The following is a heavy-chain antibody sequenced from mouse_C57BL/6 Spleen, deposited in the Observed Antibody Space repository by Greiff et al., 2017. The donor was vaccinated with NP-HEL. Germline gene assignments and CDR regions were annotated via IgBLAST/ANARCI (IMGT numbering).Heavy chain of an antibody. CDR3: ARFITPVVGGYFDY. J-gene: IGHJ2*01. V-gene: IGHV1-22*01. D-gene: IGHD1-1*01. CDR1: GYTFTDYN. Sequence: EVQLQQSGPELVKPGASVKMSCKASGYTFTDYNMHWVKQSHGKSLEWIGYINPNNGGTSYNQKFKGKATLTVNKSSSTAYMELRSLTSEDSAVYYCARFITPVVGGYFDYWGQGTTLTVSS. CDR2: INPNNGGT.